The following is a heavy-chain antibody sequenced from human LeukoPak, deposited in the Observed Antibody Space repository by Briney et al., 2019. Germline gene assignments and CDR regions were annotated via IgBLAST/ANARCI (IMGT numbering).Heavy chain of an antibody. CDR1: GYTFTGYY. CDR3: AREGAGFDI. CDR2: IKPNSGDT. Sequence: ASVKVSCKASGYTFTGYYMHWVRQAPGQGLEWMGLIKPNSGDTIYAQKFHGRVTMTRDTSITAAYMELNSLTSDDSAMYYCAREGAGFDIWGQGTMVTVSS. D-gene: IGHD6-19*01. J-gene: IGHJ3*02. V-gene: IGHV1-2*02.